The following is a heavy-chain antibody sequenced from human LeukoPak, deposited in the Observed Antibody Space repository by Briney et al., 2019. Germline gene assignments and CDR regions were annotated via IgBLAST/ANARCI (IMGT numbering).Heavy chain of an antibody. CDR3: ARVPRGYSGSFYFDY. V-gene: IGHV1-69*05. D-gene: IGHD1-26*01. CDR1: GGTFSSYA. Sequence: ASVKVSCKASGGTFSSYAISWVRQAPGQGLEWMGGIIPIFGTANYAQKFQGRVTITTDESTSTAYMELSGLRSEDTAVYYCARVPRGYSGSFYFDYWGQGTLVTVSS. CDR2: IIPIFGTA. J-gene: IGHJ4*02.